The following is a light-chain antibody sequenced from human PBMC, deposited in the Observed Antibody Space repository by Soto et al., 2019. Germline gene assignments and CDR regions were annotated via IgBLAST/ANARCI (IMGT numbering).Light chain of an antibody. Sequence: QSALTQPASVSGSPGQSITISCTGTSSDVGAYNYVSWYQQHPGKAPKLMIYDVNIRPSGVSNRFSGSKSGNTASLTISGHQAEDEADYYCTSWTTSTTMRFGGGTKLTVL. V-gene: IGLV2-14*01. CDR1: SSDVGAYNY. J-gene: IGLJ2*01. CDR2: DVN. CDR3: TSWTTSTTMR.